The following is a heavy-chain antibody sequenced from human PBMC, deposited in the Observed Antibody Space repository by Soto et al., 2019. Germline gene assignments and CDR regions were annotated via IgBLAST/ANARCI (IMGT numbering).Heavy chain of an antibody. CDR1: GGSFSGYY. V-gene: IGHV4-34*01. CDR2: INHSGST. J-gene: IGHJ6*02. D-gene: IGHD3-9*01. Sequence: PSETLSLTCAVYGGSFSGYYWSRIRHPPGKGLEWIGEINHSGSTNYNPSLKSRVTISVDTSKNQFSLKLSSVTAADTAVYYCAGLPLGGKYFEYGMDVWGQGTTVTVSS. CDR3: AGLPLGGKYFEYGMDV.